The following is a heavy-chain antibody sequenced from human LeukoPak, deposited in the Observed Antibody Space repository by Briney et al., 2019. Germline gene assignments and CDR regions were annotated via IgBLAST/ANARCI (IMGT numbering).Heavy chain of an antibody. CDR1: GYTFTSYA. V-gene: IGHV1-3*01. CDR3: ARSHWLGYCSSTSCFPLGY. Sequence: GASVKVSCKASGYTFTSYAMHWVRQAPGQRLEWMGWINAGNGNTKYSQKFQGRVTITRDTSASTAYMGLSSLRSEDTAVYYCARSHWLGYCSSTSCFPLGYWGQGTLVTVSS. J-gene: IGHJ4*02. CDR2: INAGNGNT. D-gene: IGHD2-2*01.